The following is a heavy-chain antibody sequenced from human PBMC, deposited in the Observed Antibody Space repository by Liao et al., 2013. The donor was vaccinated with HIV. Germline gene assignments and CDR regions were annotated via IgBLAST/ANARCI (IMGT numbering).Heavy chain of an antibody. CDR2: IFTSGNT. Sequence: QVQLHESGPGLVKPSQTLSLTCTVSGGSISSGTYYWNWIRQPAGKGLEWIGRIFTSGNTNYNPSLTSRVTISVDTSENQFSLKLSSVTAADTAVYYCARGPPERWLQPLNYYYYSYMDVWGKGTTVTVSS. V-gene: IGHV4-61*02. CDR1: GGSISSGTYY. CDR3: ARGPPERWLQPLNYYYYSYMDV. J-gene: IGHJ6*03. D-gene: IGHD5-24*01.